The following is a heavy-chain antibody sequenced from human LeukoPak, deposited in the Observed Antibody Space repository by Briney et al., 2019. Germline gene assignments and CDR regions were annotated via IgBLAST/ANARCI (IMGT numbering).Heavy chain of an antibody. CDR3: ARVGAVALDWFAP. D-gene: IGHD6-19*01. J-gene: IGHJ5*02. V-gene: IGHV4-34*01. CDR2: INHSGST. CDR1: GGSFSGYY. Sequence: PSETLSLTCAVYGGSFSGYYWSWIRQPPGKGLEWIGEINHSGSTNYNPSLKSRVTISVDTSKNQFSLKLSSVTAADTAVYYCARVGAVALDWFAPWGKGPLVTVSS.